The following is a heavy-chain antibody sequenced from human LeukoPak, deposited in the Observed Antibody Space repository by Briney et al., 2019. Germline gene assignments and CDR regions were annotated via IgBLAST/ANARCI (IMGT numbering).Heavy chain of an antibody. D-gene: IGHD3-22*01. Sequence: GGSLRLSCAASGFTFSGFGMSWVRQAPGKGLQWVSTIDISGGSTYYADSVKGRFTLSRDKSTYTFNLQMNSLGVEDTAIYCCAKDAFNYYDSSGYIDYWGQGTLVTVSS. CDR3: AKDAFNYYDSSGYIDY. CDR2: IDISGGST. V-gene: IGHV3-23*01. CDR1: GFTFSGFG. J-gene: IGHJ4*02.